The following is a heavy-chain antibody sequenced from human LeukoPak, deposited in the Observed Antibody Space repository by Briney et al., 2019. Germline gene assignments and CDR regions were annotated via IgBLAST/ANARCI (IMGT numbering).Heavy chain of an antibody. J-gene: IGHJ3*02. CDR3: ARDQGTTVTTGAFDI. CDR1: GYTFSGYN. Sequence: ASVTVSCTASGYTFSGYNMHWVRQAPGQGLEWMGWINPNSGGTNYAQKFQGRVTMTRDTSISTAYMELSRLRSDDTAVYYCARDQGTTVTTGAFDIWGQGTMVTVSS. CDR2: INPNSGGT. D-gene: IGHD4-17*01. V-gene: IGHV1-2*02.